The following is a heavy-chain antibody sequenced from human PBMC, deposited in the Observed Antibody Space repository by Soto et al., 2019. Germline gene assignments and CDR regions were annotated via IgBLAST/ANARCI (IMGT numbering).Heavy chain of an antibody. D-gene: IGHD6-19*01. CDR3: ARVFSSGSGWMYYFDF. CDR1: SDSIAGENW. J-gene: IGHJ4*02. CDR2: VFHTGGT. Sequence: QVQLQESGPGLVKPSETLSLTCTVSSDSIAGENWWSWVRQPPGLGLAWIGEVFHTGGTNYNPSLKSGVTMEVDKSKNQFSLKLISATAADTAVYYCARVFSSGSGWMYYFDFWGQGTLVSVSS. V-gene: IGHV4-4*02.